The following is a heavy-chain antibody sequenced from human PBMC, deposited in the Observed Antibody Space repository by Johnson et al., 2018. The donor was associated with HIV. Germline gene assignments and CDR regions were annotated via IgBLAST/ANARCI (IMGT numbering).Heavy chain of an antibody. J-gene: IGHJ3*02. CDR3: TTDRVGSGTGGDI. Sequence: VQLVESGGDLVQPGGSLRLSCAASGFTFRTYAMTWVRQAPGKGLEWVGRIKSKTDGGTTDYAAPVKGRFIISRDDSKHTLYLQMNSLKSEDTAVYYCTTDRVGSGTGGDIGGQGTLGTVSA. CDR1: GFTFRTYA. D-gene: IGHD2-15*01. CDR2: IKSKTDGGTT. V-gene: IGHV3-15*01.